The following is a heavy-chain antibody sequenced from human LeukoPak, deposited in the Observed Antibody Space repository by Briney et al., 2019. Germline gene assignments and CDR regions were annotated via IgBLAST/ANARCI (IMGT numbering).Heavy chain of an antibody. CDR3: ARPEYYDSSDYYY. CDR1: GFTFSSYA. V-gene: IGHV3-30*04. CDR2: ISYDGSNK. D-gene: IGHD3-22*01. J-gene: IGHJ4*02. Sequence: PGRSLRLSCAASGFTFSSYAMHWVRQAPGKGLEWVAVISYDGSNKYYADSVKGRFTISRDNSKNTLYLQMNSLRAEDTAVYYCARPEYYDSSDYYYWGQGTLVTVSS.